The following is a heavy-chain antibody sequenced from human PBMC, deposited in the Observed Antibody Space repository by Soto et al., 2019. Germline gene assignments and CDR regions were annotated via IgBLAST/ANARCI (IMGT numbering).Heavy chain of an antibody. D-gene: IGHD3-16*01. V-gene: IGHV4-34*01. CDR1: GGSFSGYY. CDR2: INHSGST. Sequence: PSETLSLTCAVYGGSFSGYYWSWIRQPPGKGLEWIGEINHSGSTNYNPSLKSRVTTSVDTSKNQFSLKLSSVTAADTAVYYCARSGYDSGPPSGTIMKVTVWGQGTLVTVSS. J-gene: IGHJ4*02. CDR3: ARSGYDSGPPSGTIMKVTV.